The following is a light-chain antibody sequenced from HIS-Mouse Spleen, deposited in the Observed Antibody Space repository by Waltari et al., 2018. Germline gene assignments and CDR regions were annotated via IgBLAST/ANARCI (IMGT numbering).Light chain of an antibody. CDR1: SPHIGAGYD. V-gene: IGLV1-40*01. CDR2: GNS. J-gene: IGLJ1*01. CDR3: QSYDSSLSGYV. Sequence: QSVLTQPPSVSGAPGQRVTISCTGSSPHIGAGYDLHWYQPLPGTAPKLLIYGNSNRPSGVPDRFSGSKSGTSASLAITGLQAEDEADYYCQSYDSSLSGYVFGTGTKVTVL.